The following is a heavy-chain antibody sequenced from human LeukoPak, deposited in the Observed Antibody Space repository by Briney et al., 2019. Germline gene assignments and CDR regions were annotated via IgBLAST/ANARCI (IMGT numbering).Heavy chain of an antibody. Sequence: GGSLRLSCAASGFTFSSYAMSWVRQAPGKRLEWVGNINPDGGDKFYLDSVKGRFTMSRDNARNSLHLQMDSLRAEDTAVYYCARLKGTTSVFDYWGQGTLVTVSS. J-gene: IGHJ4*02. CDR3: ARLKGTTSVFDY. D-gene: IGHD1-26*01. CDR2: INPDGGDK. CDR1: GFTFSSYA. V-gene: IGHV3-7*03.